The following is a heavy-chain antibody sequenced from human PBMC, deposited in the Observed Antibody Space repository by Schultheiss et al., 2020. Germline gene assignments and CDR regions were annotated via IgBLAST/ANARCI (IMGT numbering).Heavy chain of an antibody. D-gene: IGHD2-15*01. CDR1: GGSFSNYY. CDR3: TIVVVVAATGPVDY. CDR2: IYHSGST. V-gene: IGHV4-34*03. Sequence: SQTLSLTCAVYGGSFSNYYWSWIRQPPGKGLEWIGYIYHSGSTNYNPSLKSRVTMSVDTSKNQFSLKLSSVTAADTAVYYCTIVVVVAATGPVDYWGQGTLVTVSS. J-gene: IGHJ4*02.